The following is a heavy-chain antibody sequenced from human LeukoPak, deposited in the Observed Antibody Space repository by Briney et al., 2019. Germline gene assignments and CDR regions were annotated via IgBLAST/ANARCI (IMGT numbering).Heavy chain of an antibody. Sequence: ASVKVSCKASGYTFTGYYMHWVRQAPGQGLEWMGWINPNSGGTNYAQKFQGRVTMTRDTSISTAYMELSRLRSDDTAVYYCARELNGIAAADYWGQGTLVTVSS. J-gene: IGHJ4*02. D-gene: IGHD6-13*01. CDR1: GYTFTGYY. CDR3: ARELNGIAAADY. CDR2: INPNSGGT. V-gene: IGHV1-2*02.